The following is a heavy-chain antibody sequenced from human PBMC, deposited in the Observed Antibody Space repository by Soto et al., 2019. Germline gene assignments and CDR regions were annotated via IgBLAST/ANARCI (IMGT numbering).Heavy chain of an antibody. CDR3: ARVGPWVPYYYDSSPYTFENWFDP. Sequence: ETLSLTCAVSGYSISSGYYWGWLRQPPGKGLEWIGGIYHGGSTYYNPSLNSRVTLSIDMTNNHVSLILNSVTAADTAVYYCARVGPWVPYYYDSSPYTFENWFDPWGQGTLVTVSS. V-gene: IGHV4-38-2*01. CDR1: GYSISSGYY. D-gene: IGHD3-22*01. J-gene: IGHJ5*02. CDR2: IYHGGST.